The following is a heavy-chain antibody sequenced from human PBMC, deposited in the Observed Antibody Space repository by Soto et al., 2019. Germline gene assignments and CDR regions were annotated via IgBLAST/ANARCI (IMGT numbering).Heavy chain of an antibody. D-gene: IGHD2-21*02. CDR3: ANSRGGGNSAWFDP. CDR2: IYWDDDK. Sequence: QITLKESGPTLVKPTQTLTLTCTFSGFSLSTSGVGVGWIRQPPGKALEWLALIYWDDDKRDSPSLKNSLTITKDTSHHQVVLTMTTMDPVDTATYYCANSRGGGNSAWFDPWGQGTLVTVSS. J-gene: IGHJ5*02. V-gene: IGHV2-5*02. CDR1: GFSLSTSGVG.